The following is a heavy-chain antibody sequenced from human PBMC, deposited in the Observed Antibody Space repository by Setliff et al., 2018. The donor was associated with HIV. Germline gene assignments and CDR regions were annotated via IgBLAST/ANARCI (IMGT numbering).Heavy chain of an antibody. CDR1: GYSFTSFG. CDR2: MNPNSGRA. Sequence: ASVKVSCKASGYSFTSFGISWVRQAPGQGLEWVGWMNPNSGRAGSAQMFQGRLTMTRDTSTSTAYMELSSLRSEDTAVYYCARGKVLRGNILYYWGQGTLVTVSS. J-gene: IGHJ4*02. V-gene: IGHV1-8*01. CDR3: ARGKVLRGNILYY. D-gene: IGHD2-8*01.